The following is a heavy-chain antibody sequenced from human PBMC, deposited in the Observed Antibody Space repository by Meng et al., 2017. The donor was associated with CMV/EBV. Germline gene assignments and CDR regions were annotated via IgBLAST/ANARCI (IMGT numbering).Heavy chain of an antibody. V-gene: IGHV3-30*02. D-gene: IGHD3-22*01. CDR1: GFTFSSYG. CDR2: IRYDGSNK. CDR3: EKRSNGYWDYYYYYGMDV. J-gene: IGHJ6*02. Sequence: GGSLRLSCAASGFTFSSYGMHWVRQAPGKGLEWVAFIRYDGSNKYYADSVKGRFTISRDNYKNTLYLQMNSLRAEDTAVYYCEKRSNGYWDYYYYYGMDVWGQGTTVTVSS.